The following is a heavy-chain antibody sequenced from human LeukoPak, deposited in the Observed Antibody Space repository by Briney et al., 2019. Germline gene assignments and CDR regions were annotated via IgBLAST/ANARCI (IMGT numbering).Heavy chain of an antibody. Sequence: SETLSLTCIVSGGSISSSIYYWICARPAPGKGLEWIGTVFYNGATQYSPSLKRRVTISVDTSKNQFSLKLSSVTDADTAVYYCARQPRGNYYGSGRTLTTGAFDIWSQGIMLTVSS. J-gene: IGHJ3*02. D-gene: IGHD3-10*01. CDR2: VFYNGAT. CDR3: ARQPRGNYYGSGRTLTTGAFDI. CDR1: GGSISSSIYY. V-gene: IGHV4-39*01.